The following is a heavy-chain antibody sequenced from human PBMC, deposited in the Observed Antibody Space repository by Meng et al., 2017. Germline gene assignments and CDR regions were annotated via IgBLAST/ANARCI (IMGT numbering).Heavy chain of an antibody. CDR2: TYYRSKWYN. V-gene: IGHV6-1*01. CDR1: GDSVSSNSAA. D-gene: IGHD3-10*02. CDR3: ASGCSMFQT. J-gene: IGHJ4*02. Sequence: VHLQQSGPGLVRPSETLSLPCAISGDSVSSNSAAWNWIRQSPSRGLEWLGRTYYRSKWYNDFAVSVKSRIIINPDTSKNHFSLQLNSVTPEDTAVYYCASGCSMFQTWGQGTLVTVSS.